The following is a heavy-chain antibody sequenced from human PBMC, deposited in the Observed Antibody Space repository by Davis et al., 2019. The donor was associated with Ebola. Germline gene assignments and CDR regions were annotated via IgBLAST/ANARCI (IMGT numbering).Heavy chain of an antibody. CDR1: GYTFTSYY. CDR2: INPSGGST. CDR3: AREEGRYCTGGVCYNGKDY. V-gene: IGHV1-46*01. J-gene: IGHJ4*02. D-gene: IGHD2-8*02. Sequence: AASVKVSCKASGYTFTSYYMHWVRQAPGQGLEWMGIINPSGGSTSYAQKFQGRVTMTRDTSTSTVYMELSSLRSEDTAVYYCAREEGRYCTGGVCYNGKDYWGQGTLVTVSS.